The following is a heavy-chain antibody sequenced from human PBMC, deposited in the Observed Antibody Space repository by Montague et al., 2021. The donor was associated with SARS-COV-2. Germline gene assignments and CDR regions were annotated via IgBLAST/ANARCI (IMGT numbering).Heavy chain of an antibody. CDR3: ARDRPPYYYDNSGHFLHGWFDP. CDR2: IYYSGST. J-gene: IGHJ5*02. D-gene: IGHD3-22*01. Sequence: SETLSLTCSVSGGSVSSYYLNWIRQTPGKGLEWIGNIYYSGSTNYKPSLKSRVTISVDTSKNQFSLKLSSVTAADTAVYYCARDRPPYYYDNSGHFLHGWFDPWGQGTLVTVSS. V-gene: IGHV4-59*02. CDR1: GGSVSSYY.